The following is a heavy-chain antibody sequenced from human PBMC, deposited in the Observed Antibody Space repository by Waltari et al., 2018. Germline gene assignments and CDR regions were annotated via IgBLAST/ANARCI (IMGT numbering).Heavy chain of an antibody. J-gene: IGHJ6*03. V-gene: IGHV4-59*08. CDR1: GGSISSSY. Sequence: QVQLQESGPGLVKPSETLSLTCTVSGGSISSSYWSLIREPPGQGVEWIGYIYYSGSTNYHPSLTRRVTISVHTSKNHSALKLSAVTAADTAVYYCAGIGDDYSNYGYYYYYMDVWGKGTTVTISS. CDR3: AGIGDDYSNYGYYYYYMDV. CDR2: IYYSGST. D-gene: IGHD4-4*01.